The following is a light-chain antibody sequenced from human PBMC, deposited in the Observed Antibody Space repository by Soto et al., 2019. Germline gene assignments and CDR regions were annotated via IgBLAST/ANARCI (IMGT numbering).Light chain of an antibody. Sequence: EIVLTQSPGTLSLSPGERATLSCRASQSLSSSYLAWYQQKPDQAPRLLIYGASSRATGIPDRFSGSGSGTDFTLTISSLEPEDFAVYYCQQRSNWQFTFGPGTKVDIK. V-gene: IGKV3D-20*02. J-gene: IGKJ3*01. CDR2: GAS. CDR1: QSLSSSY. CDR3: QQRSNWQFT.